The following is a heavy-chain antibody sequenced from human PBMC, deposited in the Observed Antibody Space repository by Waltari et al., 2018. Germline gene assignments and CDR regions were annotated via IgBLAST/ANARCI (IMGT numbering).Heavy chain of an antibody. CDR1: GGAFSTHI. CDR3: ARGAAPMAVTSLDF. D-gene: IGHD2-2*01. CDR2: STPSLGTA. V-gene: IGHV1-69*11. Sequence: QVQLVQTGAEVKKPESSVKVSCQASGGAFSTHIITWGRQDPGQGLEWMGQSTPSLGTANAAQKCQARGTITADESTSTSYMDLSSLTSEDTAVYYCARGAAPMAVTSLDFWGQGTLVTVSS. J-gene: IGHJ4*02.